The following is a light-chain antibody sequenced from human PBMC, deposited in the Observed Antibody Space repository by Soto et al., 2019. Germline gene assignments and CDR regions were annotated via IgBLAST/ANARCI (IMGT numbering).Light chain of an antibody. J-gene: IGKJ1*01. V-gene: IGKV1-5*03. CDR2: KAS. CDR3: QQYNTYSRT. Sequence: DIQMTQSPSTLSASVGDRVTITCRASQSVNIWLAWYQQKPGKAPKLLIYKASSLESGVPSRFSGSGSGTEFTLTISSLQPDDFATYYCQQYNTYSRTFGQGTKVVIK. CDR1: QSVNIW.